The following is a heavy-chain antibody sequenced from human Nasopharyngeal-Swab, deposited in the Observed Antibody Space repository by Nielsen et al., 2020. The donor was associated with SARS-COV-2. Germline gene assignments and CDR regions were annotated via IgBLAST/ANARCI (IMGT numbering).Heavy chain of an antibody. J-gene: IGHJ5*02. V-gene: IGHV3-30*18. Sequence: GESLKISCAASGFTFSSYGMHWVRQAPGKGLEWVAVISYDGSNKYCADSVKGRFTISRDNSKNTLYLQMNSLRAEDTAVYYCAKDLAEPYYDFWSGYLGFPRWFDPWGQGTLVTVSS. CDR2: ISYDGSNK. D-gene: IGHD3-3*01. CDR3: AKDLAEPYYDFWSGYLGFPRWFDP. CDR1: GFTFSSYG.